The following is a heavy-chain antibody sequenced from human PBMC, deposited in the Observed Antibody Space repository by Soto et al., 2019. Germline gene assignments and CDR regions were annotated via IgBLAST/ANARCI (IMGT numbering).Heavy chain of an antibody. D-gene: IGHD3-22*01. CDR2: IIPIFGTA. CDR3: SRDQTSDYYDSSGYPLYY. V-gene: IGHV1-69*06. J-gene: IGHJ4*02. CDR1: GGTFRSYA. Sequence: SVNVSCKASGGTFRSYAISWVRQAPGQGLEWLGGIIPIFGTANYAQKFQVRVTIAADKSTSTAYMELSRLRSEDTAVYYCSRDQTSDYYDSSGYPLYYWGQGTLVTVSS.